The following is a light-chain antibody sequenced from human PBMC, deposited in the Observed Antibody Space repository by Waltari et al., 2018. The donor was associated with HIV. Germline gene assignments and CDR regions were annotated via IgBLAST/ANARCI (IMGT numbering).Light chain of an antibody. CDR2: TNN. V-gene: IGLV1-44*01. J-gene: IGLJ3*02. CDR3: AAWDDSLNGVV. CDR1: TSNIRSNH. Sequence: QSVLTQPPSASGTPGPSVTLSCSGSTSNIRSNHVNWYQQLPGTAPKLLIYTNNQRPSGVPDRFSGSKSGTSASLAISRLQSEDEADYYCAAWDDSLNGVVFGGGTRLTVL.